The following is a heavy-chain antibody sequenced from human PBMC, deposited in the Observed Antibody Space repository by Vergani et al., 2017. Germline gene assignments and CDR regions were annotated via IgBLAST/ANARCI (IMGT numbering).Heavy chain of an antibody. J-gene: IGHJ4*02. CDR2: IIPILGIA. V-gene: IGHV1-69*08. CDR1: GGTFSSNT. D-gene: IGHD3-22*01. Sequence: QVQLVQSGAEVKKPGSSVKVSCKASGGTFSSNTISWVRQAPGQGLEWMGRIIPILGIANYAQKFQGRVTITADKSTSTAYMELSSLRSEDTAVYYCARDPDYYDSSGYPGDYWGQGTLVTVSS. CDR3: ARDPDYYDSSGYPGDY.